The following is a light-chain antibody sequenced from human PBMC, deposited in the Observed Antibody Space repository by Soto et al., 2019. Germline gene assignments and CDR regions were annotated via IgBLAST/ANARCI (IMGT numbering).Light chain of an antibody. CDR1: QGIGGT. CDR3: QHYTNWPLT. CDR2: DTV. V-gene: IGKV3-15*01. Sequence: EIVMTQSPATLSVSPGERATLSCRASQGIGGTLAWYQQKPGHSPRLLIYDTVIRATGVPVRFSGSVSGTEFTLTITSLQSEDFAIYYCQHYTNWPLTFGGGTRVESK. J-gene: IGKJ4*01.